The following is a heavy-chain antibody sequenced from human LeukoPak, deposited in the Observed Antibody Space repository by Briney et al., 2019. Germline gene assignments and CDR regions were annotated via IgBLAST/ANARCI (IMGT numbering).Heavy chain of an antibody. V-gene: IGHV3-74*01. Sequence: PGGSLRLSCAASGFTLSTYWMHWVRQAPGKGLVWVSRINGDGSSTLYADSVKGRFTISRDNSKNTLYLQMNSLRAEDTAVYYCAKAYYDDAFDIWGQGTMVTVSS. CDR3: AKAYYDDAFDI. CDR1: GFTLSTYW. D-gene: IGHD3-22*01. CDR2: INGDGSST. J-gene: IGHJ3*02.